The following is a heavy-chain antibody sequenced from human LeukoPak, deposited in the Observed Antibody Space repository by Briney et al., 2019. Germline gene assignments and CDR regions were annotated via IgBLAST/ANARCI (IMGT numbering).Heavy chain of an antibody. V-gene: IGHV4-34*01. J-gene: IGHJ6*02. Sequence: AETLSLMCAVYGGSFSGYYWSWMRQPPGRGLVWIGEINHSGSTNYNPSLKSRVTISVDTSKNQFSLKLSSVTAADTAVYYCARDPSGSYPYGMDVWGQGTTVTVSS. D-gene: IGHD1-26*01. CDR1: GGSFSGYY. CDR3: ARDPSGSYPYGMDV. CDR2: INHSGST.